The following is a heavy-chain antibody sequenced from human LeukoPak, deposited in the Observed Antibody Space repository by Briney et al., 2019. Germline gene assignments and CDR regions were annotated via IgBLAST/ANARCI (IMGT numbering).Heavy chain of an antibody. Sequence: SETLSLTCAVYGGSFSGYYWSWIRQPPGKGLEWIGEINHSGSTNYNPSLKSRVTISVDTSKSQFSLKLGSVTAADTAVYYCAPRTDDAFDIWGQGTMVTVSS. CDR2: INHSGST. CDR3: APRTDDAFDI. CDR1: GGSFSGYY. D-gene: IGHD1-1*01. J-gene: IGHJ3*02. V-gene: IGHV4-34*01.